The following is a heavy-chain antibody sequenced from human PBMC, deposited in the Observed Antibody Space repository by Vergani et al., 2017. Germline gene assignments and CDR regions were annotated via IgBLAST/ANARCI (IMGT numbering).Heavy chain of an antibody. CDR1: GYTFTGYY. V-gene: IGHV1-2*02. D-gene: IGHD2-2*01. CDR3: ARVYVGDYCSSTSCGWFDP. CDR2: INPNSGGT. J-gene: IGHJ5*02. Sequence: QVQLVQSGAEVKKPGASVKVSCKASGYTFTGYYMHWVRQAPGQGLEWMGWINPNSGGTNYAQKFQGRVTMTRDTSISTAYMELSRLRSDDTAVYYCARVYVGDYCSSTSCGWFDPWGQGTLVTVSS.